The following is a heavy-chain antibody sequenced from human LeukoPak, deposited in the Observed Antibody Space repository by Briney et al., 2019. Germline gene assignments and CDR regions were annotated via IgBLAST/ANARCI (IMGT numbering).Heavy chain of an antibody. Sequence: GGSLRLSCAASGFTFSNYAMSWVRQAPGKGLEWVSAISGSGGSTYYADSVKGRFTISRDNSKNTLYLQMNSLRAEDTAVYYCAKGPDYYDSSGYYPFDIWGQGTMVTVSS. D-gene: IGHD3-22*01. J-gene: IGHJ3*02. CDR1: GFTFSNYA. CDR3: AKGPDYYDSSGYYPFDI. V-gene: IGHV3-23*01. CDR2: ISGSGGST.